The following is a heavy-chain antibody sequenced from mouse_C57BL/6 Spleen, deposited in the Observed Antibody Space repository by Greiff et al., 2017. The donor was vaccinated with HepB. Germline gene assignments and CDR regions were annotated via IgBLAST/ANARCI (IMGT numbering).Heavy chain of an antibody. Sequence: QVQLQQPGAELVMPGASVKLSCKASGYTFTSYWMHWVKQRPGQGLEWIGEIDPSDSYTNYNQKFKGKSTLTVDKSSSTAYMQLSSLTSEDSAVYYCARSEGLRWYFDVWGTGTTVTVSS. CDR2: IDPSDSYT. V-gene: IGHV1-69*01. CDR1: GYTFTSYW. J-gene: IGHJ1*03. CDR3: ARSEGLRWYFDV. D-gene: IGHD2-4*01.